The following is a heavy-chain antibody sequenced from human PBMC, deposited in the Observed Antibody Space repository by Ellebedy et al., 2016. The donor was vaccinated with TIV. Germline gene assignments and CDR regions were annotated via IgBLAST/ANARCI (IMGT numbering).Heavy chain of an antibody. V-gene: IGHV4-61*02. D-gene: IGHD2-8*02. CDR3: ARDKGGVFNY. CDR1: AGSVSSADYY. J-gene: IGHJ4*02. Sequence: SETLSLXCTVSAGSVSSADYYRSWIRQPAGKGLEWIGRIYTSGSTNYNPSLKSRVTMSVDTSKNQFSLKLSSVTAADTAVYYCARDKGGVFNYWGQGTLVTVSS. CDR2: IYTSGST.